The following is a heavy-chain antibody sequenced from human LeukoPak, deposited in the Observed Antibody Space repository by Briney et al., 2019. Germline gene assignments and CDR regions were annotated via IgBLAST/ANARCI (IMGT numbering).Heavy chain of an antibody. CDR2: ISGSGGST. CDR3: AKVNDYVWGSYRFLDY. V-gene: IGHV3-23*01. J-gene: IGHJ4*02. D-gene: IGHD3-16*02. Sequence: PGGSLRLSCAASGFTFSSYAMSWVRQAPGKGLEWVSAISGSGGSTYYADSVKGRFTNSRDNSKNTLYLQMNSLRAEDTAVYYCAKVNDYVWGSYRFLDYWGQGTLVTVSS. CDR1: GFTFSSYA.